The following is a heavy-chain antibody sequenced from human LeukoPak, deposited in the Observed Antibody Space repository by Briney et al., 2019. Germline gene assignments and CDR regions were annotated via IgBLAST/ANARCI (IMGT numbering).Heavy chain of an antibody. D-gene: IGHD5-18*01. J-gene: IGHJ4*02. V-gene: IGHV3-23*01. CDR1: GFTFSSYA. Sequence: RPGGSLRLSCAASGFTFSSYAMSWVRQAPGKGLEWVSAISGSGGSTYYADSVKGRFTISRDNSKDTLSLQMNSLRAEDTAVYYCAKDIAQGYTFGSIEQDYWGQGTLVTVSS. CDR3: AKDIAQGYTFGSIEQDY. CDR2: ISGSGGST.